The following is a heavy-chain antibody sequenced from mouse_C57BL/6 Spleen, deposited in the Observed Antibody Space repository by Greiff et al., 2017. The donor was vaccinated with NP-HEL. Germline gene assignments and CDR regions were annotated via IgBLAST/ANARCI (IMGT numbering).Heavy chain of an antibody. V-gene: IGHV1-20*01. CDR1: GYSFTGYF. CDR3: ARCPTSDYFDY. CDR2: INPYNGDT. J-gene: IGHJ2*01. Sequence: EVQLVESGPELVKPGDSVKISCKASGYSFTGYFMNWVMQSHGKSLEWIGRINPYNGDTFYNQKFKGKATLTVDKSSSTAHMELRSLTSEDSAVYYCARCPTSDYFDYWGQGTTLTVSS.